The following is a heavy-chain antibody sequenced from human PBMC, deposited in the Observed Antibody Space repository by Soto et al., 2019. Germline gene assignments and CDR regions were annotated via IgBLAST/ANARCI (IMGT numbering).Heavy chain of an antibody. CDR2: ISGSGGST. V-gene: IGHV3-23*01. J-gene: IGHJ2*01. Sequence: EVQLLESGGGLVQPGGSLRLSCAASGFTFSSYAMYWVRQAPGKGLEWVSVISGSGGSTYYADSVKGRFTISRDNSKSTLYLQVNSLRAEDTAVYYCAKDESRRNRRYFDLWGRGTLVTVSS. CDR1: GFTFSSYA. D-gene: IGHD4-4*01. CDR3: AKDESRRNRRYFDL.